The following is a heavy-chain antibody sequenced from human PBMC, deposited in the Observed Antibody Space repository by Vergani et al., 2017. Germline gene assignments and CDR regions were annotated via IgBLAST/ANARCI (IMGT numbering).Heavy chain of an antibody. CDR3: AGAYSSSAYRLNYYYGMDV. V-gene: IGHV1-69*01. Sequence: QVQLVQSGAEVKKPGSSVKVSCKASGGTFSSYAISWVRQAPGQGLEWMGGIIPIFGTANYAQKFQGRVTITADESTSTAYMELSSLRSEDTAVYYCAGAYSSSAYRLNYYYGMDVWGQGTTVTVSS. J-gene: IGHJ6*02. CDR1: GGTFSSYA. CDR2: IIPIFGTA. D-gene: IGHD6-6*01.